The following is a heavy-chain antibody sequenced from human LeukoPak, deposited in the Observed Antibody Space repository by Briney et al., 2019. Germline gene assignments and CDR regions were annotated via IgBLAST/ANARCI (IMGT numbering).Heavy chain of an antibody. CDR2: ISYDGSNK. V-gene: IGHV3-30-3*01. CDR1: GFTFSSYA. D-gene: IGHD3-16*01. CDR3: ASSYAAVWDYFDY. Sequence: GGSLRLSCAASGFTFSSYAMHWVRQAPGKGLEWMAVISYDGSNKYYADSVKGRFTISRDNSKNTLYLQMNSLRAEDTAVYYCASSYAAVWDYFDYWGQGTLVTVSS. J-gene: IGHJ4*02.